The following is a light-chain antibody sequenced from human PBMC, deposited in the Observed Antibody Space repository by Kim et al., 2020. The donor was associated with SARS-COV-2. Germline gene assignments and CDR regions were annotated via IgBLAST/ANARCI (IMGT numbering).Light chain of an antibody. Sequence: SYELTQPPSVSVSPGQTASITCFGDKLGDNYVSWYQQRPGQSPVVVIYQDTNRPSGIPERFSGSNSGNTAPLTISGAQAMDEADYYCQAWDSSTAVFGGG. CDR1: KLGDNY. CDR3: QAWDSSTAV. CDR2: QDT. J-gene: IGLJ3*02. V-gene: IGLV3-1*01.